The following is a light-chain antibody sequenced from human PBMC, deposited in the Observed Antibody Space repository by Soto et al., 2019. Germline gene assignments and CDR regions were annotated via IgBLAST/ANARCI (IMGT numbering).Light chain of an antibody. CDR1: SSDVGGYNY. CDR3: CSYAGSYTYV. J-gene: IGLJ1*01. V-gene: IGLV2-11*01. Sequence: QSVLTQPRSVSGSPGQSVTISCTGTSSDVGGYNYVSWYQHHPGKAPKLMIYDVSKRPSGVPDRFSGSKSGNTASLTISGLQAEDEGDYYCCSYAGSYTYVFGTGTKVTVL. CDR2: DVS.